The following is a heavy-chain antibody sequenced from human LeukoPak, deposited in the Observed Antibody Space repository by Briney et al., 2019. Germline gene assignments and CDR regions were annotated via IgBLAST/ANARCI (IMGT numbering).Heavy chain of an antibody. D-gene: IGHD2-2*01. CDR1: GFTFSSYW. Sequence: GGSLRLSCAASGFTFSSYWMSWVRQAPGKGLEWVANIKKDGSEKYYVDSVKGRFTISRDNSKNTLYLQMGSLRAEDMAVYYCARASCSSTSCYDYWGQGTLVTVSS. CDR3: ARASCSSTSCYDY. CDR2: IKKDGSEK. V-gene: IGHV3-7*01. J-gene: IGHJ4*02.